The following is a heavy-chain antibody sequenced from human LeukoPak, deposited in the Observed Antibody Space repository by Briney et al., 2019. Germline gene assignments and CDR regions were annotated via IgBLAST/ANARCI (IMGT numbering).Heavy chain of an antibody. CDR1: GGSFSGYY. CDR2: INHSGST. V-gene: IGHV4-34*01. J-gene: IGHJ3*02. CDR3: ARGPYSGSYYSVNAFDI. D-gene: IGHD1-26*01. Sequence: PSETLSLTCAVYGGSFSGYYWSWIRQPPGKGLEWIGEINHSGSTNYNPSLKSRVTISVDTSKNQFSLKLSSVTAADTAVYYCARGPYSGSYYSVNAFDIWGQGTMVTVFS.